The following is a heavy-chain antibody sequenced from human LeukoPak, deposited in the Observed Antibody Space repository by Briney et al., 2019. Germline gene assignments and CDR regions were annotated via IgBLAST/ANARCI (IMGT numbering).Heavy chain of an antibody. CDR2: IYYSGST. Sequence: SETLSLTCTVSGGSISTYYWSWIRQPPGKGLEWIGYIYYSGSTNYSPSLQSRVTMSVDTSKNQFSLRLSSVTAADTAVYYCARSGTRTNGFDYWGQGTLVTVSS. V-gene: IGHV4-59*01. D-gene: IGHD2-8*01. CDR1: GGSISTYY. CDR3: ARSGTRTNGFDY. J-gene: IGHJ4*02.